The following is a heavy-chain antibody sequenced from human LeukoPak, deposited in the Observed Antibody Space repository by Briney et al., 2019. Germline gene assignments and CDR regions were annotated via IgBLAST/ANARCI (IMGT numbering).Heavy chain of an antibody. Sequence: SETLSLTCTVSGGSISSSSYYWGWIRQPPGKGLGWIGSIYYSGSTNYNPSLKSRVTISVDTSKNQFSLKLSSVTAADTAVYYCARDLGGYSYGYDYYYYGMDVWGQGTTVTVSS. CDR2: IYYSGST. D-gene: IGHD5-18*01. CDR1: GGSISSSSYY. J-gene: IGHJ6*02. V-gene: IGHV4-39*07. CDR3: ARDLGGYSYGYDYYYYGMDV.